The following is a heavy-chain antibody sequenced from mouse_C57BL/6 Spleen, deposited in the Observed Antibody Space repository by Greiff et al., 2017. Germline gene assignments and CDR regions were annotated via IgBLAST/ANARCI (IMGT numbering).Heavy chain of an antibody. J-gene: IGHJ2*01. CDR3: ARVAVVGDYFDY. CDR1: GYTFTNYW. D-gene: IGHD1-1*01. V-gene: IGHV1-63*01. Sequence: VQLQQSGAELVRPGTSVKMSCKASGYTFTNYWVGWAKQRPGHGLEWIGDIYPGGGYTNYNEKFKGKATLTADKSSSTAYMQFSSLTSEDSAIYYCARVAVVGDYFDYWGQGTTLTVSS. CDR2: IYPGGGYT.